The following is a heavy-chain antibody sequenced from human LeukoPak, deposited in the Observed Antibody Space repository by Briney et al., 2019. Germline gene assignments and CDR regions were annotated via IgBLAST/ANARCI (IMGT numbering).Heavy chain of an antibody. CDR2: IKEDGIEK. CDR3: TRATASNWFDP. V-gene: IGHV3-7*01. Sequence: GGSLRLSCAASGFTFSSYWMSWVRQAPGKGLEWVANIKEDGIEKYYVDSVKGRFTISRDDAKNSLYLQMNSLRAEDTAVYYCTRATASNWFDPWGQGALVSVSS. CDR1: GFTFSSYW. J-gene: IGHJ5*02.